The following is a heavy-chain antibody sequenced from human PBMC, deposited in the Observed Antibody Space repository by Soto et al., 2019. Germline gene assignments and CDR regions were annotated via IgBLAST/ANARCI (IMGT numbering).Heavy chain of an antibody. J-gene: IGHJ4*02. Sequence: PSETLSLSCTVSGGSISSSSYYWGWIRQPPGKGLEWIGSIYYSGSTYYNPSLKSRVTISVDTSKNQFSLKLSSVTAADTAVYYCARHLGGVAALFDYWGQGTLVTVSS. CDR2: IYYSGST. D-gene: IGHD6-6*01. CDR1: GGSISSSSYY. V-gene: IGHV4-39*01. CDR3: ARHLGGVAALFDY.